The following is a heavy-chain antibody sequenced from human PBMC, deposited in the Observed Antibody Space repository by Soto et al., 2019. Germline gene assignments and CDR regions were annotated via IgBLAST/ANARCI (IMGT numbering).Heavy chain of an antibody. V-gene: IGHV1-69*01. J-gene: IGHJ3*02. D-gene: IGHD5-12*01. CDR1: GGTISSNS. CDR2: IIPMFGST. Sequence: QEQLVQSGAEVKRPGSSMKVSCKASGGTISSNSINWVRQAPGQGLEWMGGIIPMFGSTKYAQRFEGRVTITVDESTNTVYMEVNSLRSDDTAVFYCATQSNSSRKSGVYDAFDIWGQGTVVTVSS. CDR3: ATQSNSSRKSGVYDAFDI.